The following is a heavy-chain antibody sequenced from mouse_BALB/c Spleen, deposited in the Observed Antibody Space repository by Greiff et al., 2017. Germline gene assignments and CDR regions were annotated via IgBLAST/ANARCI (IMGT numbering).Heavy chain of an antibody. J-gene: IGHJ1*01. CDR2: IYPGNGDT. CDR3: ANQLNFDV. D-gene: IGHD4-1*02. CDR1: GYTFTSYN. Sequence: LQQPGAELVKPGASVKMSCKASGYTFTSYNMHWVKQTPGQGLEWIGAIYPGNGDTSYNQKFKGTATLTADKSSSTAYKQLSSLTSEDSAVYYGANQLNFDVWGAGTTGTESS. V-gene: IGHV1-12*01.